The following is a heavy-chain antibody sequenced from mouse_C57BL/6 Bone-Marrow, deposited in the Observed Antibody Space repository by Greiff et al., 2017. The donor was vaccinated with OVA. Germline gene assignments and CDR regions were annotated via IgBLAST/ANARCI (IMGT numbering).Heavy chain of an antibody. J-gene: IGHJ4*01. Sequence: VMLVESGAELARPGASVKMSCKASGYTFTSYTMHWVKQRPGQGLEWIGYINPSSGYTKYNQKFKDKATLTADKSSSTAYMQLSSLTSEDSSVYYCARSPYGYWDYWGQGTSVTVSS. CDR1: GYTFTSYT. V-gene: IGHV1-4*01. CDR2: INPSSGYT. CDR3: ARSPYGYWDY. D-gene: IGHD2-2*01.